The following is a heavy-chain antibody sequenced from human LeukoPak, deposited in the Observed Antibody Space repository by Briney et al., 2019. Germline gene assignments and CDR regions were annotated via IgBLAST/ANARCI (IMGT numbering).Heavy chain of an antibody. CDR1: GLTFSSYA. Sequence: GGSLRLSCGASGLTFSSYAMSWVRQAPGKGLEWVSAISGSGGSTYYADSVKGRFTISRDNSKNTLYLQMNSLRAEDTAVYYCARDLTMIVVVTTTSRGDYWGQGTLVTVSS. CDR2: ISGSGGST. CDR3: ARDLTMIVVVTTTSRGDY. J-gene: IGHJ4*02. V-gene: IGHV3-23*01. D-gene: IGHD3-22*01.